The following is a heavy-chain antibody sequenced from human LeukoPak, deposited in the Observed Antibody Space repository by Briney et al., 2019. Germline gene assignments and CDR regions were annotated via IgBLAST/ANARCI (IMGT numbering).Heavy chain of an antibody. CDR3: ARDRITMIVRGSYGMDV. CDR1: GYTFTSYY. D-gene: IGHD3-22*01. J-gene: IGHJ6*02. V-gene: IGHV1-46*01. CDR2: INPSGGST. Sequence: ASVKVSCKASGYTFTSYYMHWVRQAPGQGVEWMGIINPSGGSTSYAQKLQGRVTMTTDTSTSTAYMELRSLRSDDTAVYYCARDRITMIVRGSYGMDVWGQGTTVTVSS.